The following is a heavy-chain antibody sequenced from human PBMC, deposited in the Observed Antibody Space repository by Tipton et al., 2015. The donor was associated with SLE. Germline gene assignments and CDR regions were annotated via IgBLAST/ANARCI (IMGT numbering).Heavy chain of an antibody. CDR2: IYASGST. Sequence: TLSLTCTVSGGSTNSYYWTWIRQPPGKGLEWIGRIYASGSTNYNPSLKRRVTISQDTSKNQFSLKLSSVTAADTAVYYCAGYCTRTSSYEARGGMDVWGPGTTVTVSS. J-gene: IGHJ6*02. CDR1: GGSTNSYY. D-gene: IGHD2-2*01. CDR3: AGYCTRTSSYEARGGMDV. V-gene: IGHV4-59*01.